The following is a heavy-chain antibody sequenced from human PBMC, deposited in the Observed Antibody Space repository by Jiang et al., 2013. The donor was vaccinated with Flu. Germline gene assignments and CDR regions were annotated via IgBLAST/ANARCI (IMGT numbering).Heavy chain of an antibody. D-gene: IGHD6-19*01. CDR3: ARDQIAVAGSFDY. V-gene: IGHV1-3*01. CDR2: INAGNGNT. Sequence: SGAEVKKPGASVKVSCKASGYAFTSYAMHWVRQAPGQRLEWMGWINAGNGNTKYSQKFQGRVTITRDTSASTAYMELSSLRSEDTAVYYCARDQIAVAGSFDYWGQGTLVTVSS. CDR1: GYAFTSYA. J-gene: IGHJ4*02.